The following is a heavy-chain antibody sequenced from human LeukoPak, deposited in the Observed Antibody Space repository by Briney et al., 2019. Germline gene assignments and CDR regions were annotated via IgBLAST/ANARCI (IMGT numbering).Heavy chain of an antibody. J-gene: IGHJ6*02. Sequence: GGSLRLSCVASGFPFSNYAMSWVRQAPGKGLEWVSVISGSDTNTYYADSVKGRFTISRDNSKNTLYLHMNSLRAEDTAVYYCARDDIPKSPLWELPYYYYGMDVWGQGTTVTVSS. CDR3: ARDDIPKSPLWELPYYYYGMDV. V-gene: IGHV3-23*01. D-gene: IGHD3-10*01. CDR1: GFPFSNYA. CDR2: ISGSDTNT.